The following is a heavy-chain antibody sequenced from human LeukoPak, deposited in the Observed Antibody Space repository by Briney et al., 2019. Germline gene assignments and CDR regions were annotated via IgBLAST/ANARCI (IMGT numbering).Heavy chain of an antibody. CDR3: VRDRAGSSSVY. D-gene: IGHD6-6*01. CDR1: GFTFSNSW. V-gene: IGHV3-74*03. CDR2: INSDGSST. Sequence: GGSLRLSCAASGFTFSNSWMHWFRQAPGKGLVWVSHINSDGSSTTYADSVKGRFTISRSNAKNTLYLQMYSLRAEDTAVYYCVRDRAGSSSVYWGQGTRVTVSS. J-gene: IGHJ4*02.